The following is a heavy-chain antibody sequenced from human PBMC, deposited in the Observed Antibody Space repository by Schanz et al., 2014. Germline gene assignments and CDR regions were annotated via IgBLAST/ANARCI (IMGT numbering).Heavy chain of an antibody. Sequence: EVHLVESGGGLVQPGGSLRLSCVASGFTFSNYWMTWVRQAPGKGLEWVANIKQDESEKYYVDYVKGRFTISRDNAKNSIFLHMNSLRAEDTAVYYCAKTLFPGGTQTFGNWGRGTLVTVSS. CDR2: IKQDESEK. V-gene: IGHV3-7*05. CDR1: GFTFSNYW. D-gene: IGHD2-8*02. J-gene: IGHJ4*02. CDR3: AKTLFPGGTQTFGN.